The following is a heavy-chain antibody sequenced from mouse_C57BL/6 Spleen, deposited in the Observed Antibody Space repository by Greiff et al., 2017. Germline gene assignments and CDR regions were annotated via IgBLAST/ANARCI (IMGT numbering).Heavy chain of an antibody. J-gene: IGHJ4*01. V-gene: IGHV2-2*01. CDR1: GFSLTSYG. CDR2: IWSGGST. CDR3: ARNGYYGSIYYAMDY. Sequence: VMLVESGPGLVQPSQSLSITCTVSGFSLTSYGVHWVRQSPGKGLEWLGVIWSGGSTDYNAAFISRLSISKDNSKSQVFFKMNSLQADDTAIYYCARNGYYGSIYYAMDYWGQGTSVTVSS. D-gene: IGHD1-1*01.